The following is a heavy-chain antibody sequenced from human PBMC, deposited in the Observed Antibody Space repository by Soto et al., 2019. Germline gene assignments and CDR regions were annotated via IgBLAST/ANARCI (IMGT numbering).Heavy chain of an antibody. J-gene: IGHJ4*02. CDR3: ARWSYLDY. Sequence: GGSLRLSCAASGFSFGSYALSWVRQAPGKGLEWVSTISGSDGKTFYADSVKGRFSISRDTSQSTLYLQMNSLRADDTAMYYCARWSYLDYWGQGTRVTAPQ. D-gene: IGHD3-3*01. CDR1: GFSFGSYA. CDR2: ISGSDGKT. V-gene: IGHV3-23*01.